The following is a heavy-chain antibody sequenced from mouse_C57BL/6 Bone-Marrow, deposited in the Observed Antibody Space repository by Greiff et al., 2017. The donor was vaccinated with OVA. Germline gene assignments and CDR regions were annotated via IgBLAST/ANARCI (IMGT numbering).Heavy chain of an antibody. J-gene: IGHJ3*01. CDR3: AKIYYYGSRAWFAY. V-gene: IGHV1-50*01. D-gene: IGHD1-1*01. CDR1: GYTFTSYW. CDR2: IDPSDSYT. Sequence: QVQLKQPGAELVKPGASVKLSCKASGYTFTSYWMQWVKQRPGQGLEWIGEIDPSDSYTNYNQKFKGKATLTVDTSSSTAYMQLSSLTSEDSAVYYCAKIYYYGSRAWFAYWGQGTLVTVSA.